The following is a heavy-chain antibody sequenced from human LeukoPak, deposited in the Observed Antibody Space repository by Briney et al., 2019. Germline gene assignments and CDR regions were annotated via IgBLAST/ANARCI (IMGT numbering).Heavy chain of an antibody. D-gene: IGHD6-13*01. V-gene: IGHV3-21*01. CDR2: ISSSRSYI. Sequence: GGSLRLSCAASGFTFSSYAMSWVRQAPGKGLEWVSFISSSRSYIYYADSVKGRFTISRGNAENSLYLQMNSLRAEDTAVYYCARFIAAPYYFDYWGRGTLVTVSS. J-gene: IGHJ4*02. CDR3: ARFIAAPYYFDY. CDR1: GFTFSSYA.